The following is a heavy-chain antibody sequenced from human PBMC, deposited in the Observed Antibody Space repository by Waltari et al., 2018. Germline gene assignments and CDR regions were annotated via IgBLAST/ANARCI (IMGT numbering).Heavy chain of an antibody. CDR3: ARRVAAAGNYDYMDV. J-gene: IGHJ6*03. V-gene: IGHV5-51*01. Sequence: EVQLVQSGAEVKKPGESLQISCKGSGYSFTSSWIGWVRQRPGKGLEWMGIIYPGDSDTRYSPSFQGQVTISADKSISTAYLQWSSLKASDTAMYYCARRVAAAGNYDYMDVWGKGTTVTVSS. CDR2: IYPGDSDT. CDR1: GYSFTSSW. D-gene: IGHD6-13*01.